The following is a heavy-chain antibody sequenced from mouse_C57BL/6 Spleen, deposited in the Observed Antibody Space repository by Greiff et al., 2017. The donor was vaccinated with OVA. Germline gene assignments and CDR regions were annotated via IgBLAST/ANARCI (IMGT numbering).Heavy chain of an antibody. D-gene: IGHD1-1*01. Sequence: QVQLQQSGPGLVQPSQSLSITCTVSGFSLTSYGVHWVRQSPGKGLEWLGVIWRGGSTDYNAAFMSRLSITKDNSKSQVFFKMNSLQADDTAIYDCAKGITTVPYAMDYWGQGTSVTVSS. V-gene: IGHV2-5*01. CDR3: AKGITTVPYAMDY. J-gene: IGHJ4*01. CDR2: IWRGGST. CDR1: GFSLTSYG.